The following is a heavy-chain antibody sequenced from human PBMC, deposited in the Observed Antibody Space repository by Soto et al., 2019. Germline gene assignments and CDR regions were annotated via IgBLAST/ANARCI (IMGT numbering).Heavy chain of an antibody. CDR3: AKDIDIVVVPAACLDY. CDR2: ISGSGGST. J-gene: IGHJ4*02. Sequence: GGSLRLSCAASGFTFSSYAMSWVRQAPGKGLEWVSAISGSGGSTYYADSVKGRFTISRDNSKNTLYLQMNSLRAEDTAVYYCAKDIDIVVVPAACLDYWGQGTLVTVSS. D-gene: IGHD2-2*01. CDR1: GFTFSSYA. V-gene: IGHV3-23*01.